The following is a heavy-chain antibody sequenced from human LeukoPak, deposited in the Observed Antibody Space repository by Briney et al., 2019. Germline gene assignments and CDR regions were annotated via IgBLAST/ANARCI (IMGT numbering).Heavy chain of an antibody. CDR1: GGSISSSSYY. J-gene: IGHJ4*02. D-gene: IGHD6-13*01. Sequence: SETLSLTCTVSGGSISSSSYYWGWIRQPPGKGLEWIGSIYYSGSTYYNPSLKSRVTISVDTSKNQFSLKLSSVTAADTAVYYCARDGWEQQLVKASPGYFDYWGQGTLVTVSS. CDR2: IYYSGST. CDR3: ARDGWEQQLVKASPGYFDY. V-gene: IGHV4-39*07.